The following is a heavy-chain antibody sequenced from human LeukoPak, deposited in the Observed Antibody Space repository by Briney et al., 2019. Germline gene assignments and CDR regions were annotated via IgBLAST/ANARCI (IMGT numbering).Heavy chain of an antibody. CDR2: IYTSGST. V-gene: IGHV4-4*07. CDR3: ARGPMIVPAARAYYYYYMDV. Sequence: ASETLSLTRTVSGGSISSYYWSWIRQPAGKGLEWIGRIYTSGSTNYNPSLKSRVTMSVDTSKNQFSLKLSSVTAADTAVYYCARGPMIVPAARAYYYYYMDVWGKGTTVTVSS. J-gene: IGHJ6*03. CDR1: GGSISSYY. D-gene: IGHD2-2*01.